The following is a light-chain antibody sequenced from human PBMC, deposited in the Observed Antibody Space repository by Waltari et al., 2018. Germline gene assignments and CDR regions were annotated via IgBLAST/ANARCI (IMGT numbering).Light chain of an antibody. J-gene: IGKJ1*01. CDR3: QQLNNYLWT. V-gene: IGKV1-9*01. Sequence: IQLTQSPSFLSASVGDRVTITCRARQGISTYLAWYQQKPGKAPKLLIYAASTLQSGVPSRFSGSGSGTEFTLTISSLQPEDFAIYYCQQLNNYLWTFGQGTEVEIK. CDR1: QGISTY. CDR2: AAS.